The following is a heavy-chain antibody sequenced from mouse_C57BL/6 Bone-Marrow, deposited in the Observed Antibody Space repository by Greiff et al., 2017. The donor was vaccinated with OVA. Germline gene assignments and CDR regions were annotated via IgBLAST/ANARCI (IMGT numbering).Heavy chain of an antibody. CDR1: GFTFSDYY. CDR2: ISNGGGST. CDR3: ARSTGGFDY. D-gene: IGHD1-1*01. V-gene: IGHV5-12*01. J-gene: IGHJ2*01. Sequence: EVKVVESGGGLVQPGGSLKLSCAASGFTFSDYYMYWVRQTPEKRLEWVAYISNGGGSTYYPDTVKGRFTISRDNAKNTLYLQMSRLKSEDTAMYYCARSTGGFDYWGQGTTLTVSS.